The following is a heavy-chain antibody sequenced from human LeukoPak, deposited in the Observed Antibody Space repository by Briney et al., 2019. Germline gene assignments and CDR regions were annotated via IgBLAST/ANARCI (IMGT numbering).Heavy chain of an antibody. Sequence: GGSLRLSCAASGFTFNSYAMSWVRQAPEKGLEWVETISGSGGGTYYADSVKGRFTISRDDSKNTLYLQMNSLRAEDTAVYYCAKDLGRYRNNYFDYWGQGTLVTVSS. CDR1: GFTFNSYA. V-gene: IGHV3-23*01. CDR3: AKDLGRYRNNYFDY. CDR2: ISGSGGGT. D-gene: IGHD1-26*01. J-gene: IGHJ4*02.